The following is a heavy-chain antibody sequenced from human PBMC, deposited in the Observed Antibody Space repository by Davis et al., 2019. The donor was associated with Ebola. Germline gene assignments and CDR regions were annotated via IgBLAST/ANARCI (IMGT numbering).Heavy chain of an antibody. D-gene: IGHD3-10*01. V-gene: IGHV4-59*12. CDR2: IYYSGST. Sequence: PSETLSLTCTVSGGSISSYYWSWIRQPPGKGLEWIGYIYYSGSTNYNPSLKSRVTISVDTSKNQFSLKLSSVTAADTAVYYCARGRRITMVQGATGGWFDPWGQGTLVTVSS. CDR1: GGSISSYY. CDR3: ARGRRITMVQGATGGWFDP. J-gene: IGHJ5*02.